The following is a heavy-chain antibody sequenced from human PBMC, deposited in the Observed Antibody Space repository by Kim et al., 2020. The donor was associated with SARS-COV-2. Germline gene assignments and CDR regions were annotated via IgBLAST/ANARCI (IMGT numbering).Heavy chain of an antibody. CDR1: GYTFHTYA. J-gene: IGHJ4*02. D-gene: IGHD5-18*01. CDR2: VDGGNGNT. Sequence: ASVKVSCKASGYTFHTYAMHWMRQAPGQRLEWMGWVDGGNGNTKSSQNFQGRVTITRDRSATTAYMELSSLRSEDTAVYYCAREETDSYGYRAFEYWGQGTPVTVSS. V-gene: IGHV1-3*01. CDR3: AREETDSYGYRAFEY.